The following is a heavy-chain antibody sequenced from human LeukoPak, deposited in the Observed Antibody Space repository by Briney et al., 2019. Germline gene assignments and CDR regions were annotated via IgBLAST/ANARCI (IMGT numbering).Heavy chain of an antibody. D-gene: IGHD5-12*01. V-gene: IGHV3-23*01. CDR2: ISGSGGTT. Sequence: GGSLRLSCAASGFTFSNYGMSWVRQPPGKGLEWVSDISGSGGTTYHADSVKGHFTISRDNSKNTLYLQVNSLRAEDTAVYYCAKTKGYPYYFDYWGQGTLVTVSS. J-gene: IGHJ4*02. CDR3: AKTKGYPYYFDY. CDR1: GFTFSNYG.